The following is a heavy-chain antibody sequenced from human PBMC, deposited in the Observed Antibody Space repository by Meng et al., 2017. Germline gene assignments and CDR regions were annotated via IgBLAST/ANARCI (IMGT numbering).Heavy chain of an antibody. Sequence: ETLSLTCAASGFTFSSYWMSWVRQAPGKGLEWVANIKQDGSEKYYVDSVKGRFTISRDNAKNSLYLQMNSLRAEDTAVYYCARERYGDYIHWYFDLWGRGTLVTVSS. CDR2: IKQDGSEK. CDR1: GFTFSSYW. V-gene: IGHV3-7*01. CDR3: ARERYGDYIHWYFDL. D-gene: IGHD4-17*01. J-gene: IGHJ2*01.